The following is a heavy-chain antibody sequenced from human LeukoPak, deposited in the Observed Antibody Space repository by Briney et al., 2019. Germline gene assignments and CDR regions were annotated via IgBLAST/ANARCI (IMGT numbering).Heavy chain of an antibody. CDR2: IGPSGSTI. CDR1: GFTFSSYA. V-gene: IGHV3-48*04. CDR3: ARGNLGITGTTRKVFWDY. D-gene: IGHD1-7*01. Sequence: GGSLRLSCAASGFTFSSYAMSWVRQAPGEGLEWVSYIGPSGSTIFYADSVKGRFTISRDNAKKSLYLQMNSLRAEDTAVYYCARGNLGITGTTRKVFWDYWGQGTLVTVSS. J-gene: IGHJ4*02.